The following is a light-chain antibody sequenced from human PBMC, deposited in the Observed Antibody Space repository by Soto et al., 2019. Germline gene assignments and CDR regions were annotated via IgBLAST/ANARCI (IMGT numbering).Light chain of an antibody. CDR3: QQYAGSPPRT. V-gene: IGKV3-20*01. CDR2: GAS. J-gene: IGKJ1*01. CDR1: QSVSSSY. Sequence: EIVLTQSPGTLSLSPGERDTLSCRASQSVSSSYLAWYQQKPGQAPRLLIYGASSRATGIPDRFSGSGSGTDFTLTISRLEPEDFAVYYCQQYAGSPPRTFGQGTKVEIK.